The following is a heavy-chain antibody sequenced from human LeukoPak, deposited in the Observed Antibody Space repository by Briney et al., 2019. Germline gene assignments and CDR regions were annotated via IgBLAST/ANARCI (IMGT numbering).Heavy chain of an antibody. CDR1: GYTSTGYY. Sequence: ASVKVSCKASGYTSTGYYMHWVRQAPGQGLEWMGWINPNSGGTNYAQKFQGRVTMTRDTSISTAYMELSRLRSDDTAVYYCARDGHTAARPFDYWGQGTLVTVSS. D-gene: IGHD6-6*01. CDR2: INPNSGGT. J-gene: IGHJ4*02. CDR3: ARDGHTAARPFDY. V-gene: IGHV1-2*02.